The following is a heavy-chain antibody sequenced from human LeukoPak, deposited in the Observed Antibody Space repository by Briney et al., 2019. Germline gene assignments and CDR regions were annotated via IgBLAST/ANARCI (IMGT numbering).Heavy chain of an antibody. CDR2: ISGSGGST. D-gene: IGHD3-22*01. CDR1: GFTFSSYA. J-gene: IGHJ4*02. V-gene: IGHV3-23*01. CDR3: AKHTYYYDSSGYYLFDY. Sequence: PGGSLRLSCAASGFTFSSYAMSWVRQAPGKGLEWVSAISGSGGSTYYADSVKGWFTISRDNSKNTLYLQMNSLRAEDTAVYYCAKHTYYYDSSGYYLFDYWGQGTLVTVSS.